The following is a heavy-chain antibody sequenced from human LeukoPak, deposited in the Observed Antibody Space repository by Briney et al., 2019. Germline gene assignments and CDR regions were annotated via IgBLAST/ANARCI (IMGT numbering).Heavy chain of an antibody. CDR2: ISANNGNR. J-gene: IGHJ4*02. V-gene: IGHV1-18*01. CDR1: GYTFTSYG. D-gene: IGHD4-23*01. Sequence: SVKVSCKASGYTFTSYGISWVRQAPGQGLEWMGWISANNGNRNYAQKLQDRVSMTTDTSTSTAYMELRSLRSDDTAVYYCARQGYGGHSQGAADYWGQGTLVTVSS. CDR3: ARQGYGGHSQGAADY.